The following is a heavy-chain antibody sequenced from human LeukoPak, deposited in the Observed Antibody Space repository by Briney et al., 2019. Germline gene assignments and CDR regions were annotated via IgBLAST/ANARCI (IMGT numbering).Heavy chain of an antibody. CDR3: AREAPSRYCSGGSCYSYYYYMDV. Sequence: GESLKISCKGSGYSFTSYWIGWVRQVPGKGLEWMGIIYPGDSDTRYSPSFQGQVTISADKSISTAYLQWSSLKASDTAMYYCAREAPSRYCSGGSCYSYYYYMDVWGKGTTVTVSS. D-gene: IGHD2-15*01. J-gene: IGHJ6*03. CDR1: GYSFTSYW. V-gene: IGHV5-51*01. CDR2: IYPGDSDT.